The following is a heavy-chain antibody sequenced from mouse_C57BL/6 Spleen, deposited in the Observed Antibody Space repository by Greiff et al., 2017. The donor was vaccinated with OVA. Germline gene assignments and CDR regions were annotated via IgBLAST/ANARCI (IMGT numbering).Heavy chain of an antibody. CDR2: IYPGDGDT. V-gene: IGHV1-82*01. Sequence: VQLVESGPELVKPGASVKISCKASGYAFSSSWMNWVKQRPGKGLEWIGRIYPGDGDTNYNGKFKGKATLTADKSSSTAYMQLSSLTSEDSAVYFCAPLKDGFAYWGQGTLVTVSA. CDR1: GYAFSSSW. J-gene: IGHJ3*01. CDR3: APLKDGFAY.